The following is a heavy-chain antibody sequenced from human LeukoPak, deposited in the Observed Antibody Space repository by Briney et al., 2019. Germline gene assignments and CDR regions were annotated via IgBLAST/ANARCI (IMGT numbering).Heavy chain of an antibody. CDR3: ARDIRSSSWFWFDP. V-gene: IGHV4-59*01. Sequence: PSETLSLTCTVSGGSISSYYWSWIRQPPGKGLEWIGYIYYSGSTNYNPSLKSRVTISVDTSKNQFSLKLSSVTAADTAVYYCARDIRSSSWFWFDPWGQGTLVTVPS. CDR1: GGSISSYY. D-gene: IGHD6-13*01. CDR2: IYYSGST. J-gene: IGHJ5*02.